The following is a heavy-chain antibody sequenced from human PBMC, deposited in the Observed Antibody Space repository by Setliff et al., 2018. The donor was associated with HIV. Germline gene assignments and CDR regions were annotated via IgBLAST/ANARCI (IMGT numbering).Heavy chain of an antibody. CDR1: GFHFTSYS. D-gene: IGHD5-12*01. CDR3: ARDFMATTNGFDY. J-gene: IGHJ4*02. CDR2: ISSSTSYI. V-gene: IGHV3-21*01. Sequence: PGGSLRLSCAASGFHFTSYSMNWVRQAPGKGLEWVSSISSSTSYIFYADSVKGRFTISRDNAKNSLYLQMDSLRAEDTAVYYCARDFMATTNGFDYWGQGTLVTVSS.